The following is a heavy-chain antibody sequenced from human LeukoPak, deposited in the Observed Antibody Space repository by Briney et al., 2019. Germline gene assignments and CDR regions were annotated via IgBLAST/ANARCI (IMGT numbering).Heavy chain of an antibody. CDR2: ISGCGGST. CDR1: GFTFSSYA. D-gene: IGHD3-9*01. V-gene: IGHV3-23*01. J-gene: IGHJ4*02. Sequence: PGGSLRLSCAASGFTFSSYAMSWVRQAPGKGLEWVSAISGCGGSTYYEDSVKSRFTIFRDNSKNTLYLQMNSLRAEHTAVYYCAKGYDILTGYYNSPLSTNFDYWGQGTLVTVSS. CDR3: AKGYDILTGYYNSPLSTNFDY.